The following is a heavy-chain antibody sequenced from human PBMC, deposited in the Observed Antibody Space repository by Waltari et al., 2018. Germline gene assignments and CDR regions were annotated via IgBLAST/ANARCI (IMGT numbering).Heavy chain of an antibody. CDR1: GGSISSYY. V-gene: IGHV4-59*01. Sequence: QVQLLESGPGLVKPSETLSLTCTVSGGSISSYYWSWIRQPPGKGREWIGYIYYRRSTNYNPSLKSRVTRSVDTSKNQFSLKLSSVTAADTAVYYCARVNGEWLFDYWGQGTLVTVSS. D-gene: IGHD3-3*01. J-gene: IGHJ4*02. CDR2: IYYRRST. CDR3: ARVNGEWLFDY.